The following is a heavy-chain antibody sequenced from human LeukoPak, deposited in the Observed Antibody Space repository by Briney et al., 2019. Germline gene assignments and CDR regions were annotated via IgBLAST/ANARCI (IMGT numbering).Heavy chain of an antibody. CDR3: ARMYSGYDWDAYYFDY. CDR2: IYTSGST. CDR1: GGSISSYY. V-gene: IGHV4-4*07. D-gene: IGHD5-12*01. Sequence: PSETLSLTCTFSGGSISSYYWSWIRQPAGKGLEWIGRIYTSGSTNYNPSLKSRVTMSVDTSKNQFSLKLSSVTAADTAVYYCARMYSGYDWDAYYFDYWGQGTLVTVSS. J-gene: IGHJ4*02.